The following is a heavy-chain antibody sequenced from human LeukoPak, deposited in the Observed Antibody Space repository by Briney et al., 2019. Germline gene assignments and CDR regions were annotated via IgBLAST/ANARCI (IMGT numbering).Heavy chain of an antibody. V-gene: IGHV3-7*03. J-gene: IGHJ4*02. CDR1: GLSISTSW. CDR3: ARVRGYFDY. Sequence: PGGSLRLSCVASGLSISTSWMSWVRQSPGKGLEWLASIKKDGSEKYYVDSVRGRFTISRDNGENSVFLEMNNLRVDDTAVYYCARVRGYFDYWGQGIRVTVSS. CDR2: IKKDGSEK.